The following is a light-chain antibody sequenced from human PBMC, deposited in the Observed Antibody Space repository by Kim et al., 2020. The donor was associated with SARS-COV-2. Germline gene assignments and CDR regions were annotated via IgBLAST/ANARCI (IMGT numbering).Light chain of an antibody. CDR1: QSVSSS. Sequence: EIVLTQSPATLSLSPGERATLSCRASQSVSSSLAWYQQKPGQAPRLLIYDASNRATGIPARFSGSGSGTDFTLTISNLEPEDFAVYYCQQRGNWPPITFGQGTRLEIK. V-gene: IGKV3-11*01. CDR2: DAS. J-gene: IGKJ5*01. CDR3: QQRGNWPPIT.